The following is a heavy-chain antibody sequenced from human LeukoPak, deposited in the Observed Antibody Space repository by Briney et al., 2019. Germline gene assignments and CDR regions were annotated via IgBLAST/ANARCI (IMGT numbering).Heavy chain of an antibody. CDR3: ARWGTGTTDYFDY. CDR2: IYYSGST. V-gene: IGHV4-59*01. Sequence: SETLSLTCTVSGGSISSYYWSWIRQPPGKGLEWIGYIYYSGSTNYNPSLKSRVTISVDTSKNQFSLKLSSVIAADTAVYYCARWGTGTTDYFDYWGQGTLVTVSS. D-gene: IGHD1-7*01. CDR1: GGSISSYY. J-gene: IGHJ4*02.